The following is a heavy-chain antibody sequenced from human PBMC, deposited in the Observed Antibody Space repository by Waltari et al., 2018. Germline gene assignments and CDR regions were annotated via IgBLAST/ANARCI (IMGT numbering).Heavy chain of an antibody. J-gene: IGHJ4*02. D-gene: IGHD6-19*01. CDR1: GFGVSTNH. Sequence: EVQLVESGGDLIQLGRSLRLSCVASGFGVSTNHLTWIRKAPGRGLVWDSVSYNRGTTYYADFVEGRFTMSRDDLGNELLVYKNSLRVGDTAVDFCESAVWPRHGDYGGQGTRVAVAS. CDR3: ESAVWPRHGDY. CDR2: SYNRGTT. V-gene: IGHV3-53*01.